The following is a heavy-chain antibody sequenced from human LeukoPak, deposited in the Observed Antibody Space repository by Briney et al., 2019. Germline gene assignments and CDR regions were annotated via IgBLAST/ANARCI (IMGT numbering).Heavy chain of an antibody. CDR2: ISGSGGDA. CDR3: AKSRYSSGWDYFDY. CDR1: GFIFSGYY. V-gene: IGHV3-23*01. J-gene: IGHJ4*02. Sequence: PGGSLRLSCATSGFIFSGYYMSWVRQPPGKGLEWVSTISGSGGDAYYADSVKGRFTISRDNSKNTLYLQMNSLRAEDTAVYYCAKSRYSSGWDYFDYCGQGTLVTVSS. D-gene: IGHD6-19*01.